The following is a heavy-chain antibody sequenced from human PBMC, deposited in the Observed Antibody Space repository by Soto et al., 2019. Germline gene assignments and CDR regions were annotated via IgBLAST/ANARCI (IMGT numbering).Heavy chain of an antibody. J-gene: IGHJ6*02. D-gene: IGHD3-3*02. V-gene: IGHV1-3*01. Sequence: ASVKVSCKASGYTFTTYAMHWVRQAPGQRLEWMGWINAGNGNTKYSQRFQGRVTITRDTSASTAYMELGSLRSEDTAVYYCATISPYDMDVWGQGTTVTVSS. CDR2: INAGNGNT. CDR3: ATISPYDMDV. CDR1: GYTFTTYA.